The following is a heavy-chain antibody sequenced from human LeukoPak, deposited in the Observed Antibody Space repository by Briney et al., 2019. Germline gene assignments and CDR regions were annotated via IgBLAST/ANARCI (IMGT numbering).Heavy chain of an antibody. V-gene: IGHV3-66*02. CDR3: ARAGYCSGSSCSFTYYFDY. CDR1: GFTVSSNY. J-gene: IGHJ4*02. Sequence: GGSLRLSCAASGFTVSSNYMSWVRQAPGKGLEWDSVIYSGGSTYYADSVKGRFTISRDNSKNTLYLQMNSLRAEDTAVYYCARAGYCSGSSCSFTYYFDYWGQGTLVTVSS. CDR2: IYSGGST. D-gene: IGHD2-15*01.